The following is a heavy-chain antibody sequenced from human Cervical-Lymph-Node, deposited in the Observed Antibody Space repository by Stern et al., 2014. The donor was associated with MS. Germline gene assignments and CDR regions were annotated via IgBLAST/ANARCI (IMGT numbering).Heavy chain of an antibody. J-gene: IGHJ3*02. V-gene: IGHV1-2*04. CDR3: ARGGRSSGWSPPDTFDI. D-gene: IGHD6-19*01. Sequence: VQLVESGAEVKKPGASVKVSCKASGYTFTDYCMHWVRQAPGQGLQWMGWINPNSGGTNYAQKFQGWVTMTRDTSLSTAYMDLSRLRSDDTAVYYCARGGRSSGWSPPDTFDIWGQGTMVTVSS. CDR1: GYTFTDYC. CDR2: INPNSGGT.